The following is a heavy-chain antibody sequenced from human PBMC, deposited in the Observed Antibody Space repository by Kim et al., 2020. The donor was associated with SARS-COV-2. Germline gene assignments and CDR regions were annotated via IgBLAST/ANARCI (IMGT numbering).Heavy chain of an antibody. D-gene: IGHD3-10*01. CDR2: IYCGDSAT. CDR3: ARLGGGGAVRDKDKYYHGLDV. CDR1: GYSFDSYW. J-gene: IGHJ6*02. Sequence: GESLKISCKGSGYSFDSYWIGWVRQMPGKGLEWMGTIYCGDSATEYRPSFQGQVTISADKSITTAYVQWSSLEASDTGIYYCARLGGGGAVRDKDKYYHGLDVWGRGTTVIVSS. V-gene: IGHV5-51*01.